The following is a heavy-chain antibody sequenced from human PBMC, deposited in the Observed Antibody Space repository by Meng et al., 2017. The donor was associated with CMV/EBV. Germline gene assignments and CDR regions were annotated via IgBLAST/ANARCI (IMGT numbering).Heavy chain of an antibody. CDR2: ISSSSSSTI. J-gene: IGHJ6*02. CDR1: GFTFSSYS. CDR3: ARETWQWLVGV. V-gene: IGHV3-48*04. Sequence: GESLKISCAASGFTFSSYSMNWVRQAPGKGLEWVSSISSSSSSTIYYADSVKGRFTISRDNAKNSLYLQMNSLRAEDTAVYYCARETWQWLVGVWGQGTTVTVSS. D-gene: IGHD6-19*01.